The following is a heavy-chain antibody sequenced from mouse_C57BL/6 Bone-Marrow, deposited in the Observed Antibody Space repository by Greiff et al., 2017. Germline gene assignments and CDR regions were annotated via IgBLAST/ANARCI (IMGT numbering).Heavy chain of an antibody. J-gene: IGHJ3*01. V-gene: IGHV1-54*01. CDR2: INPGSGGT. Sequence: VQLVESGAELVRPGTSVKVSCKASGYAFTNYLIEWVKQRPGQGLEWIGVINPGSGGTNYNEKFKGKATLTADKSSSTAYMQLSSLTSEDSAVYFCARGRHSNSAWFAYWGQGTLVTVSA. CDR3: ARGRHSNSAWFAY. CDR1: GYAFTNYL. D-gene: IGHD2-5*01.